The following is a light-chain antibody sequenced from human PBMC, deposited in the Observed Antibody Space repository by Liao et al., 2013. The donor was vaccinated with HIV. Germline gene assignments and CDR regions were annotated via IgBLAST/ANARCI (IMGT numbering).Light chain of an antibody. CDR2: YDS. J-gene: IGLJ3*02. Sequence: SYELTQPPSVSVAPGETASITCGGDYIGNKGFYWYQQRPGQAPLMVIFYDSDRPSGIPERFSGSNSGNTATLTISGTQAMDEADYYCQAWDSSTAEVFGGGTKLTVL. CDR1: YIGNKG. CDR3: QAWDSSTAEV. V-gene: IGLV3-1*01.